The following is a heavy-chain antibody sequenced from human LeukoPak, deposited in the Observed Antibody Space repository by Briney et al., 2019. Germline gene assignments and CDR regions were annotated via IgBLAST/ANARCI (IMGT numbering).Heavy chain of an antibody. CDR1: GFAFSRYW. Sequence: GGSLRLSCAGSGFAFSRYWMSWARQAPGKGLGWVANIKQDGREKYYVDSVKGRFTISRDNAKNSLYLQLNSLRAEDTAVYFCARVEGGHYDSGTFDYWGQGSLVTVSS. CDR2: IKQDGREK. CDR3: ARVEGGHYDSGTFDY. J-gene: IGHJ4*02. V-gene: IGHV3-7*01. D-gene: IGHD3-22*01.